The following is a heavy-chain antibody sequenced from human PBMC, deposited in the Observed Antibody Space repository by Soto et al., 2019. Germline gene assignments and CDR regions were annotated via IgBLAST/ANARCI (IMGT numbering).Heavy chain of an antibody. V-gene: IGHV5-51*01. D-gene: IGHD3-22*01. CDR3: ARHGRGYDSSGSNFDY. CDR2: IYPGDSDT. CDR1: GYSFTSYW. J-gene: IGHJ4*02. Sequence: GESLKISCKGSGYSFTSYWIGWVRQMPGKGLEWMGIIYPGDSDTRYSPSFQGQVTISADKSISTAYLQWSSLKASDTAMYYCARHGRGYDSSGSNFDYWGQGTQVTVSS.